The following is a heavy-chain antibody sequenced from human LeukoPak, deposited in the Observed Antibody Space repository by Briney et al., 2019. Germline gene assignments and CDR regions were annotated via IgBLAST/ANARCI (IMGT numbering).Heavy chain of an antibody. CDR1: GYIFTSYG. CDR3: ARAQTTLLLDY. V-gene: IGHV1-18*01. J-gene: IGHJ4*02. D-gene: IGHD4-11*01. Sequence: ASVKVSCKASGYIFTSYGIIWVRQAPGQGLQWMGWISAHNGNTNYAQKLQGRVTMTTDTSTSTVYMELRSLRSDDTAVYYCARAQTTLLLDYWGQGTLVTISS. CDR2: ISAHNGNT.